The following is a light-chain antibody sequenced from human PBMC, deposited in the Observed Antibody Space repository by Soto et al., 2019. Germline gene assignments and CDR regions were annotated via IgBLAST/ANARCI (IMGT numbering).Light chain of an antibody. Sequence: EIVLTQSPGTLSLSPGERATLSCRASQSVSSSYLAWYQQKSGQAPRLLISGASSRATGIPDRFRGSGSGTDFTLTISRLEPEDFAVYYCQQYGSSLYTFGQGTKVEIK. V-gene: IGKV3-20*01. J-gene: IGKJ2*01. CDR2: GAS. CDR3: QQYGSSLYT. CDR1: QSVSSSY.